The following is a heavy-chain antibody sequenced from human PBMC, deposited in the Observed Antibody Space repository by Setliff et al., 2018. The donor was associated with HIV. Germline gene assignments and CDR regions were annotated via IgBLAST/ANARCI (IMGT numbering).Heavy chain of an antibody. V-gene: IGHV3-23*01. D-gene: IGHD5-12*01. CDR3: AKDPRAAVATICDY. CDR1: GFTFSSYA. CDR2: ISGSGGST. Sequence: GGSLRLSCAASGFTFSSYAMSWVRQAPGKGLEWVSAISGSGGSTYYADSVKGRFTISRDNSKNTLYLQMNSLRAEDTSVYYCAKDPRAAVATICDYWGQGTLVTVSS. J-gene: IGHJ4*02.